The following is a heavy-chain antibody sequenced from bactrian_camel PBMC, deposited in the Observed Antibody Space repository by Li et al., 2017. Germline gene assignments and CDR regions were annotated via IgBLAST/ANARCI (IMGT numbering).Heavy chain of an antibody. D-gene: IGHD6*01. J-gene: IGHJ4*01. CDR3: AEGRGSRGEHCYSLNY. Sequence: HVQLVESGGGSVQAGGSLRLSCVASSSLPYCMLWFRQYPGGERVGVAGIDIRDEETDYADDVKGRFTVSRDSAKNTVYLQMNNLQPEDTATYYCAEGRGSRGEHCYSLNYWGQGTQVTVS. CDR2: IDIRDEET. V-gene: IGHV3S1*01. CDR1: SSLPYC.